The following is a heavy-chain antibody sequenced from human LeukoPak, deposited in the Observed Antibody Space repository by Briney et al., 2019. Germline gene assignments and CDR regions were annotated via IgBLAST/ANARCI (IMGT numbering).Heavy chain of an antibody. CDR2: ISSSGSTI. Sequence: PGGSLRLSCAASGFTFNSYEMNWVRQAPGKGLEWVSYISSSGSTIYYADSVKGRFTIPRDNAKNSLYLQMNSLRAEDTAVYYCARDPTSYGSGSYYHGIPPRDFDYWGQGTLVTVSS. D-gene: IGHD3-10*01. CDR1: GFTFNSYE. V-gene: IGHV3-48*03. CDR3: ARDPTSYGSGSYYHGIPPRDFDY. J-gene: IGHJ4*02.